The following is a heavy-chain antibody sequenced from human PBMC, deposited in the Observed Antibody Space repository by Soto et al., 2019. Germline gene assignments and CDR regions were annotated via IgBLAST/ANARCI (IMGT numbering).Heavy chain of an antibody. CDR1: GYTFTSYA. J-gene: IGHJ6*02. Sequence: GASVKVSCKASGYTFTSYAMHWVRQAPGQRLEWMGWINAGNGNTKYSQKFQGRVTITRDTSASTAYMELSSLRSEDTAVYYCAINPPRYPDYYGMDVWGQGTTVTVSS. CDR2: INAGNGNT. D-gene: IGHD3-16*02. CDR3: AINPPRYPDYYGMDV. V-gene: IGHV1-3*01.